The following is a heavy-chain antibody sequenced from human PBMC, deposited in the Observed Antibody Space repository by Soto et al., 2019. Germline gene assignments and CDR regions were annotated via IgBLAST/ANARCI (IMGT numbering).Heavy chain of an antibody. CDR1: GYTFTSNW. J-gene: IGHJ5*02. Sequence: APVEVSCKASGYTFTSNWIHLARRSPGQGLEWMGVINPSGDITKYAPKFQGRVTMTTDTSTSTIYMDLSSLTSEDTAVYYCARDHSIASSGAWWLDPWGQGPLVTVSS. D-gene: IGHD6-13*01. CDR3: ARDHSIASSGAWWLDP. CDR2: INPSGDIT. V-gene: IGHV1-46*01.